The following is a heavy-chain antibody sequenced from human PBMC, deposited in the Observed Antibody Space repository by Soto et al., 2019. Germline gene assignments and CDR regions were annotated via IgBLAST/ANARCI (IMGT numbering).Heavy chain of an antibody. V-gene: IGHV4-34*01. J-gene: IGHJ5*02. Sequence: KTSETLSLTCAVYGGSFSGYYWSWIRQPPGKGLEWIGEINHSGSTNYNPSLKSRVTISVDTSKNQFSLKLSSVTAADTAVYYCARGGHSSSWYWRNNWFDPWGQGTLVTVSS. CDR1: GGSFSGYY. D-gene: IGHD6-13*01. CDR3: ARGGHSSSWYWRNNWFDP. CDR2: INHSGST.